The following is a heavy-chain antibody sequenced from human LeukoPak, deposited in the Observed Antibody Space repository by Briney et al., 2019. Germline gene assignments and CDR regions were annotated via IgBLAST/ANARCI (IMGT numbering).Heavy chain of an antibody. J-gene: IGHJ4*02. D-gene: IGHD5-18*01. CDR3: ASITRPIGYSYGYDY. CDR1: GGSISSSSYY. CDR2: IYYSGST. Sequence: SETLSLTCTVSGGSISSSSYYWGWIRQPPGKGLEWIGSIYYSGSTYYNPSLESRVTVSVDTSQNQFSLKLSSVTAADTAVYYCASITRPIGYSYGYDYWGQGTLVTVSS. V-gene: IGHV4-39*01.